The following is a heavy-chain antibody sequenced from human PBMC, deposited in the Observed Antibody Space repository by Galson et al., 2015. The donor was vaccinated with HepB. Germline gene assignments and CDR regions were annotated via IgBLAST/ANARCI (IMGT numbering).Heavy chain of an antibody. CDR2: IYYSGST. D-gene: IGHD3-3*01. CDR3: ARLTYDFWSSEDI. J-gene: IGHJ3*02. Sequence: SETLSLTCTVSGGSISSYYWSWIRQPPGKGLEWIGYIYYSGSTNYNPSLKSRVTISVDTSKNQFSLKLSSVTAADTAVYYCARLTYDFWSSEDIWGQGTMVTVSS. CDR1: GGSISSYY. V-gene: IGHV4-59*08.